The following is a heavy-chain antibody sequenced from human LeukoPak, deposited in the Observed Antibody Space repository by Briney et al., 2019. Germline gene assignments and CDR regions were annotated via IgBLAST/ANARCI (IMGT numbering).Heavy chain of an antibody. CDR1: GGSVSNSDYY. J-gene: IGHJ4*02. CDR3: ARHVRGGSSFDY. D-gene: IGHD2-15*01. CDR2: VYYSGST. Sequence: SETLSLTCTVSGGSVSNSDYYWGWIRQSPGKGLEWTGNVYYSGSTYYNPSLKSRITISIDTSKNQFSLKLSSVTAADTAVYYCARHVRGGSSFDYWGQGTLVTVSS. V-gene: IGHV4-39*01.